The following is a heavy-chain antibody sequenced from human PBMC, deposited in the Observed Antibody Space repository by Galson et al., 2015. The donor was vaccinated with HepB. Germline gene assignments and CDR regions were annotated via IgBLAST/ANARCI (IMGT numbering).Heavy chain of an antibody. Sequence: SVKVSCKVSGYTLTELSMHWVRQAPGKGLEWKGGFDPEDGETIYAQKFQGRVTMTEDTSTDTAYMELSSLRSEDTAVYYCATNLKYYYYYYMDVWGKGTTVTVSS. J-gene: IGHJ6*03. V-gene: IGHV1-24*01. CDR3: ATNLKYYYYYYMDV. CDR2: FDPEDGET. CDR1: GYTLTELS.